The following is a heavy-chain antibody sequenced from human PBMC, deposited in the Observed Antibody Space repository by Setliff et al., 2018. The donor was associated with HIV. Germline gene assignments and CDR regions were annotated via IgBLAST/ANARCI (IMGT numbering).Heavy chain of an antibody. CDR2: INAGNGNR. CDR1: GYTFKSYD. CDR3: ARDGGRGTPNNNWFDP. Sequence: ASVKVSCKTSGYTFKSYDINWVRQAPGQRPEWMARINAGNGNREYSPKFQGRVTITADTSASTAYMELSSLRSEDTAVYYCARDGGRGTPNNNWFDPWGQGTLVTVSS. D-gene: IGHD3-16*01. J-gene: IGHJ5*02. V-gene: IGHV1-3*01.